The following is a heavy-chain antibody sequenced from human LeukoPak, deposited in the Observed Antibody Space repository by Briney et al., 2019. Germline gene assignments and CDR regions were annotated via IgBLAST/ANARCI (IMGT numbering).Heavy chain of an antibody. CDR3: ARDPASLVVQLWFDF. D-gene: IGHD1-1*01. J-gene: IGHJ4*02. Sequence: PGGSLRLSCAASGFTVSSNYMSWVRQAPGKGLEWVSVIYSGGSTYYADSVKGRFTISRDNSKNTLYLQMNSLRPEDTAVYYCARDPASLVVQLWFDFWGQGALVTVSS. CDR1: GFTVSSNY. CDR2: IYSGGST. V-gene: IGHV3-53*05.